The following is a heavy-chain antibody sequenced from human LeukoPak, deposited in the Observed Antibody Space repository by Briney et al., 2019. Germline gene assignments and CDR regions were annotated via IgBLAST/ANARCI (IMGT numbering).Heavy chain of an antibody. V-gene: IGHV3-23*01. CDR2: ISGSGGFT. J-gene: IGHJ4*02. CDR3: ARKGLGGELGGFDS. CDR1: GFTFSSYA. Sequence: GGSLRLSCAASGFTFSSYAMSWVRQAPGRGLEWVSGISGSGGFTYYADSVKGRFTISRDNSKHTLYLQMNSLRAEDTAVYHCARKGLGGELGGFDSWGQGTLVTVSS. D-gene: IGHD1-7*01.